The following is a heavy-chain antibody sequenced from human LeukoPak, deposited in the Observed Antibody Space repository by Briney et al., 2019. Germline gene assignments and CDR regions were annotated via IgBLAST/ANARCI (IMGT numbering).Heavy chain of an antibody. Sequence: ASVNVSCKASGYTFTGYYMHWVRQAPGQGLEWMGWINPNSGGTNYAQKFQGRVTMTRDTSISTAYMELSRLRSDDTAVYYWATEPERRIVVVPAASDYWGQGTLVTVSS. D-gene: IGHD2-2*01. CDR2: INPNSGGT. CDR3: ATEPERRIVVVPAASDY. V-gene: IGHV1-2*02. CDR1: GYTFTGYY. J-gene: IGHJ4*02.